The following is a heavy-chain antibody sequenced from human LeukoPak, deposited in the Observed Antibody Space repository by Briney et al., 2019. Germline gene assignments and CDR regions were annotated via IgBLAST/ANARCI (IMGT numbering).Heavy chain of an antibody. CDR2: MNPNSGNT. CDR1: GYTFTSYD. Sequence: GASVKVSCKASGYTFTSYDINWVRQATGQGLEWMGWMNPNSGNTGYAQKFQGRVTITRNTPISTAYMELSSLRSEDTAVYYCARGQWELLAWVYWGQGTLVTVSS. J-gene: IGHJ4*02. CDR3: ARGQWELLAWVY. V-gene: IGHV1-8*03. D-gene: IGHD1-26*01.